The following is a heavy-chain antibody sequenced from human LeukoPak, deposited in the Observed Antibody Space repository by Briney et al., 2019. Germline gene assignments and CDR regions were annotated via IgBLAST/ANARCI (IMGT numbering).Heavy chain of an antibody. Sequence: PGGSLRLSCAASGFAFSSYGMHWVRQAPGKGLVWVSRINSDGSSTTYADSVKGRFTISRDNAKNTLYLQMNSLRAEDTAVYYCARTLVAGSYIVDYWGQGTLVTVSS. CDR3: ARTLVAGSYIVDY. CDR1: GFAFSSYG. V-gene: IGHV3-74*01. J-gene: IGHJ4*02. D-gene: IGHD6-19*01. CDR2: INSDGSST.